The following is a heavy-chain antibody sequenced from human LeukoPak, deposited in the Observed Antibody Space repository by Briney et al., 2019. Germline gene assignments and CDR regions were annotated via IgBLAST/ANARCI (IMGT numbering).Heavy chain of an antibody. CDR3: ARDSNYGDHEGVDY. CDR1: GFTFSSYS. D-gene: IGHD4-17*01. V-gene: IGHV3-21*01. CDR2: ISSSSSYI. Sequence: GGSLRLSCAASGFTFSSYSMNWVRQAPGKGLEWVSSISSSSSYIYYADSVKGRFTISRDNAKNSLYLQMNSLRAEDTAVYYCARDSNYGDHEGVDYWGKGTLVTVSS. J-gene: IGHJ4*02.